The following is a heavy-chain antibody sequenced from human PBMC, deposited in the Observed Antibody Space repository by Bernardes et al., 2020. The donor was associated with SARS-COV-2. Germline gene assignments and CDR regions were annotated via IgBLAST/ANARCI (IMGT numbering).Heavy chain of an antibody. J-gene: IGHJ4*02. CDR2: ISASGSTT. CDR1: GFTFSNNG. D-gene: IGHD5-12*01. CDR3: AKCVYTSGYYGFDY. V-gene: IGHV3-23*01. Sequence: WGTLRLSCATSGFTFSNNGMGWVRQAPGKGLEWVSSISASGSTTYYADSVKGRFTLSRDNSNNTLYLQLSSLRAEDTAIYFCAKCVYTSGYYGFDYWGQGSLVTVSS.